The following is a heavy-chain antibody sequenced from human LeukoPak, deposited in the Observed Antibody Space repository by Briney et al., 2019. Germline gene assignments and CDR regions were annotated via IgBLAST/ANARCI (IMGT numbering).Heavy chain of an antibody. Sequence: GRSLRLSCVASGFTFDDYAMHWVRQAPGKGLEWVSGISRNSGRIGYADSVKGRFTISRDNAKNSLYLQMNSLRAEDMALYYCAKDMCSSGCNFDYWGQGSLVTVSS. V-gene: IGHV3-9*03. CDR2: ISRNSGRI. CDR3: AKDMCSSGCNFDY. J-gene: IGHJ4*02. CDR1: GFTFDDYA. D-gene: IGHD6-19*01.